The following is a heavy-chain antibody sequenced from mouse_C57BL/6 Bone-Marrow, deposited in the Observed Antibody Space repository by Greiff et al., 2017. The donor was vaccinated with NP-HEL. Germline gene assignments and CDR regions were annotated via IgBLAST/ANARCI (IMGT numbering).Heavy chain of an antibody. J-gene: IGHJ2*01. CDR2: INYDGSST. D-gene: IGHD1-1*01. V-gene: IGHV5-16*01. CDR1: GFTFSDYY. CDR3: AREHYYGIDY. Sequence: EVKLVESEGGLVQPGSSMKLSCTASGFTFSDYYMAWVRQVPEKGLEWVANINYDGSSTYYLDSLKSRFIISRDNAKNILYLQMSSLKSEDTATYYCAREHYYGIDYWGQGTTLTVSS.